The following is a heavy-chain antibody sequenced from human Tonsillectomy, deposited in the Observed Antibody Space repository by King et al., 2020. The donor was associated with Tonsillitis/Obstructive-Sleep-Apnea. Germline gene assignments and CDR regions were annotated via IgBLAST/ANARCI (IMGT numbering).Heavy chain of an antibody. CDR3: ARDASTVSYYLDY. J-gene: IGHJ4*02. CDR2: IWYDGSNK. Sequence: VQLVESGGGVVQPGRSLRLSCAASGFTFSIYGMHWVRQAPGKGLEWVAVIWYDGSNKYYADSVKGRFTISRDNSKNTLYLQMNSLRAEDTAMYYCARDASTVSYYLDYWGQGTLVTVSS. D-gene: IGHD4-17*01. CDR1: GFTFSIYG. V-gene: IGHV3-33*01.